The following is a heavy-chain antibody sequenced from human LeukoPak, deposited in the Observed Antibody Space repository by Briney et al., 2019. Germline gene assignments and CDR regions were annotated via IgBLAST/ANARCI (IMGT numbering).Heavy chain of an antibody. D-gene: IGHD2-21*02. J-gene: IGHJ6*02. CDR1: GGSISTYY. CDR3: ARTGGDCSSGLCYYAMDV. V-gene: IGHV4-59*01. CDR2: IFYSGST. Sequence: PSETLSLTCTVSGGSISTYYWSWIRQSPGKGLEWIGFIFYSGSTNYNPSLKSRVTMSVDTSKNQFSLRLTSVTAADTAVYYCARTGGDCSSGLCYYAMDVWGQGTTVTVS.